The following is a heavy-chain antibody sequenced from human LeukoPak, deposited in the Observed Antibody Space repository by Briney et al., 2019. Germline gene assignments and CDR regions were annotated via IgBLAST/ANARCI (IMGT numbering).Heavy chain of an antibody. CDR2: IHTSGRT. CDR1: GDSISSGSYY. Sequence: SQTLSLTCTVSGDSISSGSYYWSWIRQPAGKGLEWVGRIHTSGRTNYNPSLKSRVTISADTSKNQFSLKLSSVTAADTAVYYCARGVTYYYDSSGYLYWGQGTLVTVSS. V-gene: IGHV4-61*02. D-gene: IGHD3-22*01. J-gene: IGHJ4*02. CDR3: ARGVTYYYDSSGYLY.